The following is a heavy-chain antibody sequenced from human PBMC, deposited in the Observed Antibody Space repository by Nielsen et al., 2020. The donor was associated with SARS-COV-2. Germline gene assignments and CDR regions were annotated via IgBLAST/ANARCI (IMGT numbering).Heavy chain of an antibody. CDR3: AKDMSPVGIAVAGGFDY. Sequence: SLKISCAASGFTFDDYAMHWVRQAPGKGLEWVSGISWNSGSIDYADSVKGRFTISRDNAKNSLYLQMNSLRAEDTALYYCAKDMSPVGIAVAGGFDYWGQGTLVTVSS. CDR2: ISWNSGSI. V-gene: IGHV3-9*01. CDR1: GFTFDDYA. D-gene: IGHD6-19*01. J-gene: IGHJ4*02.